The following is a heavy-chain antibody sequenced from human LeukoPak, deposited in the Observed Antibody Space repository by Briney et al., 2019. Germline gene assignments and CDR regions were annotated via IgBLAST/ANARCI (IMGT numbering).Heavy chain of an antibody. Sequence: GGSLRLSCAASGFTFSSYAMSWVRRAPGKGLEWVSVISDSGGRTHYADSVKGRFTISRDKSKNTLYLQMNSLRAEDTAVYYCAKVDSNGWSEIMTNWGQGTLVTVSS. CDR1: GFTFSSYA. CDR3: AKVDSNGWSEIMTN. J-gene: IGHJ4*02. CDR2: ISDSGGRT. D-gene: IGHD6-19*01. V-gene: IGHV3-23*01.